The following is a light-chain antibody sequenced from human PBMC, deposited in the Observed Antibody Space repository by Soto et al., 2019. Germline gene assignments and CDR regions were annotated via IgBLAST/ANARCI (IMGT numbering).Light chain of an antibody. CDR1: SSDVGGYNS. CDR2: DVS. V-gene: IGLV2-14*03. Sequence: QAALTQPASVYGSPGQSIAISCTGTSSDVGGYNSVSWYQHHPGKAPKLMIYDVSYRPSGVSDRFSGSKSGNTASLTISGLQAEDEADYYCSSYTSSSTLVFGTGTKLTVL. J-gene: IGLJ1*01. CDR3: SSYTSSSTLV.